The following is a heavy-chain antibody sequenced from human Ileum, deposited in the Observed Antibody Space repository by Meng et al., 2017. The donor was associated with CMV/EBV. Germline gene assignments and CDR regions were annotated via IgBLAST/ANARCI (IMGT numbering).Heavy chain of an antibody. D-gene: IGHD3-10*01. J-gene: IGHJ5*02. CDR1: GDNFIGYY. CDR3: ARERAGVAGFDP. V-gene: IGHV1-2*02. CDR2: INLNSGDT. Sequence: KASGDNFIGYYMHWVRQAPGQGLEWMGWINLNSGDTKYAQNFQGRVTMTRDTSISTGNMELSSLRSDDTAVYYCARERAGVAGFDPWGQGTLVTVSS.